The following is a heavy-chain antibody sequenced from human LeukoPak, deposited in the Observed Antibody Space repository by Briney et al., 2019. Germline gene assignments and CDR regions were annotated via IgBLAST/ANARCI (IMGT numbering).Heavy chain of an antibody. J-gene: IGHJ5*02. D-gene: IGHD2-15*01. CDR3: ARDLSSGGRSWSPWASNWFDP. CDR2: IIPIFGTA. CDR1: GGTFSSYA. Sequence: GASVKVSCKASGGTFSSYAISWVRQAPGQGLEWMGGIIPIFGTANYAQKFQGRVTITTDESTSIAYMELSSLRSEGTAVYYCARDLSSGGRSWSPWASNWFDPWGQGTLVTVSS. V-gene: IGHV1-69*05.